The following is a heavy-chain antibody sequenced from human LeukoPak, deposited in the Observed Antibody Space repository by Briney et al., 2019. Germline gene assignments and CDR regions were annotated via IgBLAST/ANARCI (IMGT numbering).Heavy chain of an antibody. D-gene: IGHD6-19*01. CDR1: GGSFSGLH. CDR2: INHSGST. CDR3: ARLRVGSGWLHYYYLDV. J-gene: IGHJ6*03. V-gene: IGHV4-34*01. Sequence: SETLSLTCAVYGGSFSGLHWSWIRQPPGKGLERIGEINHSGSTNYNPSLKSRVTISVDTSKNQFSLKLTSVTAADTAVYYCARLRVGSGWLHYYYLDVWGKGTPVTISS.